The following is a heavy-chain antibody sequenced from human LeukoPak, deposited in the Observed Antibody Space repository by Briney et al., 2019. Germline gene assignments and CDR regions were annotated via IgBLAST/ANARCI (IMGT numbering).Heavy chain of an antibody. V-gene: IGHV3-21*01. CDR2: ISSSSSYI. Sequence: GGSLRLSCAAPGFTFSSYSMNWVRQAPGKGLEWVSSISSSSSYIYYADSVKGRFTISRDNAKNSLYLQMNSLRAEDTAVYYCARERAYSGYEFDYWGQGTLVTVSS. CDR1: GFTFSSYS. D-gene: IGHD5-12*01. J-gene: IGHJ4*02. CDR3: ARERAYSGYEFDY.